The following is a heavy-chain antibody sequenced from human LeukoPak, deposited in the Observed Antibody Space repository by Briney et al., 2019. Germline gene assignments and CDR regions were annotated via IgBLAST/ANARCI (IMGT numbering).Heavy chain of an antibody. CDR1: SGSISSSNW. CDR3: ARRDFDWFPIDY. V-gene: IGHV4-4*02. Sequence: PSESLSLTCAVSSGSISSSNWWSWVRQPPGKGLEWIGEIYHSGSTNYNPSLKSRVTISVDKSKNQFSLKLSSVTAADTAVYYCARRDFDWFPIDYWGQGTLVTVSS. J-gene: IGHJ4*02. CDR2: IYHSGST. D-gene: IGHD3-9*01.